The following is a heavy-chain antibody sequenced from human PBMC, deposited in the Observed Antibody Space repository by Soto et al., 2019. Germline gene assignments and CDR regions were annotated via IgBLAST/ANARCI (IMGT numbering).Heavy chain of an antibody. CDR3: ARDRPAARILDY. V-gene: IGHV3-21*01. Sequence: GGSLRLSCAASGFTFSSYSMNWVRQAPGKGLEWVSSISSSSSYIYYADSVKGRFTISRDNAKNSLYLQMNSLRAEDTAVYYCARDRPAARILDYWGQGTLVTVSS. J-gene: IGHJ4*02. CDR2: ISSSSSYI. CDR1: GFTFSSYS. D-gene: IGHD2-2*01.